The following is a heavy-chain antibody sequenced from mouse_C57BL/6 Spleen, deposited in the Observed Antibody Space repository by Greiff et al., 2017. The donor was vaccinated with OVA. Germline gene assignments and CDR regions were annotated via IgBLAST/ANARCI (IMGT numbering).Heavy chain of an antibody. J-gene: IGHJ2*01. CDR2: IYPRSGNT. D-gene: IGHD1-1*01. Sequence: QVQLQQSGAELARPGASVKLSCKASGYTFTSYGISWVKQRTGQGLEWIGEIYPRSGNTYYNEKFKGKATLTADKSSSTAYMELRSLTSEDSAVYFCAEDYYGSGGYWGQGTTLTVSS. CDR1: GYTFTSYG. V-gene: IGHV1-81*01. CDR3: AEDYYGSGGY.